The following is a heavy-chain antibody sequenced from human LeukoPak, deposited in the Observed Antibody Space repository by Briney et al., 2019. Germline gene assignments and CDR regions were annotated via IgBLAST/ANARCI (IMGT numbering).Heavy chain of an antibody. CDR2: ISGSGGST. CDR3: ARDKGVEESPDY. J-gene: IGHJ4*02. D-gene: IGHD2-8*01. CDR1: GFTFSSYA. Sequence: PGGSLRLSCAASGFTFSSYAMSWVRQAPGKGLEWVSAISGSGGSTYYADSVKGRFTISRDNAKNTLYLQMNSLRAEDTAVYYCARDKGVEESPDYWGQGTWVTVP. V-gene: IGHV3-23*01.